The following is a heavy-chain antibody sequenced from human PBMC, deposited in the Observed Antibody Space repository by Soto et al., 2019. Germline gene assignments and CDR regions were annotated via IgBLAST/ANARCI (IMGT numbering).Heavy chain of an antibody. J-gene: IGHJ3*02. V-gene: IGHV4-61*01. CDR1: GGSVSSGSYY. CDR3: ARALYEIDAFDI. CDR2: IYYSGST. Sequence: ASETLSLTCTVSGGSVSSGSYYWSWIRQPPGKGLEWIGYIYYSGSTNYNPSLKSRVTISVDTSKNQFSLKLSSVTAADTAVYYCARALYEIDAFDIWGQGTMVTVSS. D-gene: IGHD3-3*01.